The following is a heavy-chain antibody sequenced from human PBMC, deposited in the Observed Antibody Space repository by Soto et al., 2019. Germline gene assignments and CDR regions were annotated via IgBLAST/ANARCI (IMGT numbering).Heavy chain of an antibody. CDR2: IYYSGST. CDR1: GGSISSYY. D-gene: IGHD2-8*02. CDR3: ARLDSGGDYYYGMDV. J-gene: IGHJ6*02. Sequence: SETLSLTCTVSGGSISSYYWSWIRQPPGKGLEWIGYIYYSGSTNYNPPLKSRVTISVDTSKNQFSLKLSSVTAADTAVYYCARLDSGGDYYYGMDVWGQGTTVTVSS. V-gene: IGHV4-59*08.